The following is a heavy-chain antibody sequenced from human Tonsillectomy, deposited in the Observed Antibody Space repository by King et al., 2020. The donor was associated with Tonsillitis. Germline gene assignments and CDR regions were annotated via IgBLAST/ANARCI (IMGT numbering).Heavy chain of an antibody. D-gene: IGHD5-12*01. CDR2: IYHSGST. CDR1: GNSINSGYY. J-gene: IGHJ4*02. CDR3: AQSGLYSGYDLGEYYFDS. Sequence: VQLQESGPGLVKPSETLSLTCAVSGNSINSGYYWGWIRQPPGKGLEWIGSIYHSGSTYYNPSLKSRVTISVDTSKNQFSLRLSSVTAADTAVYYCAQSGLYSGYDLGEYYFDSWGRGPLVTVSS. V-gene: IGHV4-38-2*01.